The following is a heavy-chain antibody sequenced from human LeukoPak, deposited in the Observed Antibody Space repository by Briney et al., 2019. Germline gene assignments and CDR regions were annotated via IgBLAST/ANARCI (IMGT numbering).Heavy chain of an antibody. CDR2: ITGSNGYT. D-gene: IGHD6-13*01. Sequence: GGSLRLSCAASGFAFSSYAMAWVRQAPGKGLEWVSTITGSNGYTYYADSVKGRFTISRDNSKNTLYLQMNSLRAEDTAIYYCARESPVAATGRSWFDPWGQGTLVTVSS. CDR3: ARESPVAATGRSWFDP. J-gene: IGHJ5*02. V-gene: IGHV3-23*01. CDR1: GFAFSSYA.